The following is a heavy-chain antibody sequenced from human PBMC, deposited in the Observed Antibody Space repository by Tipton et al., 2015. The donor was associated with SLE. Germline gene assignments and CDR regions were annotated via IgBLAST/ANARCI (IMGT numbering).Heavy chain of an antibody. Sequence: TLSLTCTVSGGSISSGDYYWSWIRQPSGKGLEWIGYIYYSGSTYYNPSLKSRVTISVDTSKNQFSLKLSSVTAADTAVYYCARGPFYDSSGYYGGLDYWGQGTLVTVSS. D-gene: IGHD3-22*01. V-gene: IGHV4-30-4*02. CDR3: ARGPFYDSSGYYGGLDY. CDR2: IYYSGST. J-gene: IGHJ4*02. CDR1: GGSISSGDYY.